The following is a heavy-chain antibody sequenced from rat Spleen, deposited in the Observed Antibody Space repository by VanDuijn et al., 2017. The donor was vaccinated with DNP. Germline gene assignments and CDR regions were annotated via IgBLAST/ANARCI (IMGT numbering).Heavy chain of an antibody. V-gene: IGHV5-31*01. CDR1: GFIFNNHW. D-gene: IGHD1-4*01. CDR3: ATSPGPNWFAY. J-gene: IGHJ3*01. Sequence: EVQLVESGGDLVQPGRSLKLSCVASGFIFNNHWMTWIRQVPGKGLEWVASISPSGGGTYYRDSVKGRFTISRDNANRTLYLQMDSLRPEDTATYYCATSPGPNWFAYWGQGTLVTVSS. CDR2: ISPSGGGT.